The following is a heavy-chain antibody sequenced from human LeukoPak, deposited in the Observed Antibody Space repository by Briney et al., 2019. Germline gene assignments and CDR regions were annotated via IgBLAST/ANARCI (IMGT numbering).Heavy chain of an antibody. V-gene: IGHV4-39*07. J-gene: IGHJ4*02. D-gene: IGHD3-3*01. CDR2: IYTSGST. Sequence: KPSETLSLTCTVSGGSISSSSYYWGWIRQPPGKGLEWIGRIYTSGSTNYNPSLKSRVTMSVDTSKNQFSLRLSSVTAADTAVYYCAREKSGYSLIAPYYFDYWGQGTLVTVSS. CDR3: AREKSGYSLIAPYYFDY. CDR1: GGSISSSSYY.